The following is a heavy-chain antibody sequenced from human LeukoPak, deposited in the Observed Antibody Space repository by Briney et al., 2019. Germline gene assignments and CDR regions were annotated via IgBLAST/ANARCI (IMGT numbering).Heavy chain of an antibody. V-gene: IGHV3-30-3*01. CDR2: ISYDGSNK. Sequence: GGSLRLSCAASGFTFSSYAMHWVRQAPGKGLEWVAVISYDGSNKYYADSVKGRFTISRDNSKNTLYLQMNSLRAEDTAVYYCAKGGDIVAGYYYYCYMDVWGKGTTVTVSS. J-gene: IGHJ6*03. CDR1: GFTFSSYA. CDR3: AKGGDIVAGYYYYCYMDV. D-gene: IGHD5-12*01.